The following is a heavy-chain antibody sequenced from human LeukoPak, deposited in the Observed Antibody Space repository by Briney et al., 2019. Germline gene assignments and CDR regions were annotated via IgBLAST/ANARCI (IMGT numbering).Heavy chain of an antibody. CDR3: AKDTVPVVVLGATILRD. D-gene: IGHD2-15*01. Sequence: GGSLRLSCAASGFTFSSYAMSWVRQAPGKGLEWVSAISGSGGSTYYADSVKGRFTISRDNSKNTLYLQMNSLRAEDTAVYYCAKDTVPVVVLGATILRDWGQGALVTVSS. J-gene: IGHJ4*02. CDR2: ISGSGGST. CDR1: GFTFSSYA. V-gene: IGHV3-23*01.